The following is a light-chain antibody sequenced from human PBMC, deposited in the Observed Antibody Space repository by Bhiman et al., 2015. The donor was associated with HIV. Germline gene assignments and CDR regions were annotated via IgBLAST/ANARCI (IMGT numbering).Light chain of an antibody. CDR2: ENN. V-gene: IGLV1-51*02. Sequence: QSVLTQPPSVSATPGQTVTISCSGSSSNIGNNYLSWYRQLPRTAPKLLIYENNRRPSGVPARFSGSKSGTSATLAITGLQTGDEADYYCATWDSSLSAEVFGGGTKLTVL. CDR3: ATWDSSLSAEV. J-gene: IGLJ2*01. CDR1: SSNIGNNY.